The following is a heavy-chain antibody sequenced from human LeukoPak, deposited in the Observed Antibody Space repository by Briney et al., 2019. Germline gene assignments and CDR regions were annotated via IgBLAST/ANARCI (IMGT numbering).Heavy chain of an antibody. CDR2: MYTSGST. Sequence: KTSETLSLTCTVSGGSISSYYWSWIRQPAGQGLEYIGRMYTSGSTNYNPSLKSRVTISVDTSKNQFSLKLSSVTAADTAVYYCARGYDGSGYYYRNWYFDLWGRGTLVTVSS. V-gene: IGHV4-4*07. CDR3: ARGYDGSGYYYRNWYFDL. J-gene: IGHJ2*01. D-gene: IGHD3-22*01. CDR1: GGSISSYY.